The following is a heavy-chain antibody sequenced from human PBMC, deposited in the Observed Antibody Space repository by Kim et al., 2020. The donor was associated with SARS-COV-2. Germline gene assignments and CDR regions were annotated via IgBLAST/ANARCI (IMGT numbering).Heavy chain of an antibody. D-gene: IGHD2-15*01. CDR1: GGSISIYS. V-gene: IGHV4-34*01. CDR3: ARGGGGLGY. Sequence: SETLSLTCAVYGGSISIYSWNWIRQLPGKRLEWIGDINHGGVTNYNPSLRSRVSISVDTSKNQFSLRLNSVSAADTAVYYCARGGGGLGYWGQATPVTVSS. J-gene: IGHJ4*02. CDR2: INHGGVT.